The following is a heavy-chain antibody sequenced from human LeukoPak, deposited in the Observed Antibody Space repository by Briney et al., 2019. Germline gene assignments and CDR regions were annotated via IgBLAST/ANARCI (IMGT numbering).Heavy chain of an antibody. J-gene: IGHJ4*02. D-gene: IGHD6-19*01. CDR2: IGIRGDT. Sequence: GGSLRLSCAASGFTFIDYDMLWVRQAIGKGLEWVSAIGIRGDTHYSGSVKGRFTISRENAESSLYLQMNSLRAEDTAVYYCARGGIQVSGIDEFDYWGQGTLVTVSS. CDR3: ARGGIQVSGIDEFDY. CDR1: GFTFIDYD. V-gene: IGHV3-13*01.